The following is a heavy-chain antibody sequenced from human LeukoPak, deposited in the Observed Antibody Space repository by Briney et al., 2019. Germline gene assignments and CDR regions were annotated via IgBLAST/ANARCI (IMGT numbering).Heavy chain of an antibody. D-gene: IGHD2-2*01. CDR3: ARRGYCSSTSCYGSDY. Sequence: ASVKASCKASGYTFTSYGISWVRQAPGQGLEWMGWISAYNGNTNYAQKLQGRVTMTTDTSTSTAYMELRSLRSDDTAVYYRARRGYCSSTSCYGSDYWGQGTLVTVSS. J-gene: IGHJ4*02. V-gene: IGHV1-18*01. CDR1: GYTFTSYG. CDR2: ISAYNGNT.